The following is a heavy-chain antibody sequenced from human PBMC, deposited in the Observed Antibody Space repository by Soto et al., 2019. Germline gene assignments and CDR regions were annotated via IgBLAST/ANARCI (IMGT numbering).Heavy chain of an antibody. D-gene: IGHD6-19*01. CDR1: GYTFTSYA. J-gene: IGHJ5*02. CDR3: ARTRYSSGWYPAGGFDP. Sequence: ASVKVSCKASGYTFTSYAMHWVRQAPGQRLEWMGWINAGNGNTKYSQKFQGRVTITMDTSASTAYMELSSLRSEDTAVYYCARTRYSSGWYPAGGFDPWGQGTLVTVSS. V-gene: IGHV1-3*01. CDR2: INAGNGNT.